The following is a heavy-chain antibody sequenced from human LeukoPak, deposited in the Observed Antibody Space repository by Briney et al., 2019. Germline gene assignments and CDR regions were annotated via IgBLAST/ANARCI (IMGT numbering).Heavy chain of an antibody. CDR3: ARGVGGPYSSSWSYYYYYYGMDV. D-gene: IGHD6-13*01. J-gene: IGHJ6*02. V-gene: IGHV4-39*07. Sequence: PSETLSLTCTVSGGSISSSSYYWGWIRQPPGKGLEWIGSIYYSGSTYYNPSLKSRVTISVDTSKNQFSLKLSSVTAADTAVYYCARGVGGPYSSSWSYYYYYYGMDVWGQGTTVTVSS. CDR1: GGSISSSSYY. CDR2: IYYSGST.